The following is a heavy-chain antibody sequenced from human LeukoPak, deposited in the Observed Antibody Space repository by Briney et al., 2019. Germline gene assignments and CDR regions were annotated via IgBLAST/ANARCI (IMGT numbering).Heavy chain of an antibody. J-gene: IGHJ4*02. D-gene: IGHD3-10*01. Sequence: GGSLRLSCAASGFSFDDYGMSWVRQAPGKGLEWVSGINWNGGSTGSADSVKGRSTISRDNAKNSLYLQMNSLRAEDTALYYCARGPYGSGSYYSPFDYWGQGTLVTVSS. CDR2: INWNGGST. CDR1: GFSFDDYG. V-gene: IGHV3-20*04. CDR3: ARGPYGSGSYYSPFDY.